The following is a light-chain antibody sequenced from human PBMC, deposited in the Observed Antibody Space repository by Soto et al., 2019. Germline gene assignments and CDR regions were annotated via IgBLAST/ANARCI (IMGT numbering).Light chain of an antibody. CDR3: SSYTSSNTAI. Sequence: QSALTQPASVSGSPGQSITVSCTGTSGDIGTYNYVSWYQQHPDKAPKLIIYDVSNRTSGVSNRFSGSKSGNTASLTISGLQAEDEAHYYCSSYTSSNTAIFGGGTKLTVL. CDR1: SGDIGTYNY. J-gene: IGLJ2*01. CDR2: DVS. V-gene: IGLV2-14*03.